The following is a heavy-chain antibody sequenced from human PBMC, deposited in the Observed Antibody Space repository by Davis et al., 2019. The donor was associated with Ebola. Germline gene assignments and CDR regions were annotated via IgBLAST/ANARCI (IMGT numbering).Heavy chain of an antibody. CDR1: GFTFSSYS. D-gene: IGHD5-24*01. Sequence: GESLKISCAASGFTFSSYSMNWVRQAPGKGLEWVGRIKSRTDGGTTDYSAPMKGRFTTSRDDSKNTLYLQMNNLKTEDTAVYYCTVSRDGPSKDWFDPWGQGTLVTVSS. CDR3: TVSRDGPSKDWFDP. CDR2: IKSRTDGGTT. V-gene: IGHV3-15*07. J-gene: IGHJ5*02.